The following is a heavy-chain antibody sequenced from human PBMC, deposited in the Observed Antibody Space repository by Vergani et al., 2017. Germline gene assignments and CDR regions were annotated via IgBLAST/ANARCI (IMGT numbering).Heavy chain of an antibody. V-gene: IGHV6-1*01. D-gene: IGHD2-2*01. CDR2: TYYRSKWYN. CDR1: GDSVSSNSAA. J-gene: IGHJ6*03. Sequence: QVQLQQSGPGRVKPSQTLSLTCAISGDSVSSNSAAWNWIRQSPSRGLEWLGRTYYRSKWYNNYAVSVKSRITINPDTSKNQFSLQLNSVTPEDTAVYYCAREVIVVPAAIKYYYYMDVWGEGTTVTVSS. CDR3: AREVIVVPAAIKYYYYMDV.